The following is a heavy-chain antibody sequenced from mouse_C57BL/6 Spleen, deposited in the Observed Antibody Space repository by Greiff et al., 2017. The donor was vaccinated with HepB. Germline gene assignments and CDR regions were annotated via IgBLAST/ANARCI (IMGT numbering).Heavy chain of an antibody. CDR1: GYTFTDYY. D-gene: IGHD4-1*01. CDR3: AELGRGGYFDV. V-gene: IGHV1-26*01. J-gene: IGHJ1*03. Sequence: EVQLQQSGPELVKPGASVKISCKASGYTFTDYYMNWVKQSHGKSLEWIGDINPNNGGTSYNQKFKGKATLTVDKSSSTAYMELRSLTSEDSAVYYCAELGRGGYFDVWGTGTTVTVSS. CDR2: INPNNGGT.